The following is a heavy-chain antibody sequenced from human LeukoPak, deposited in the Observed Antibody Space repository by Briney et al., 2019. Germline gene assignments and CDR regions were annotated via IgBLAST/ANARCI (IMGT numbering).Heavy chain of an antibody. J-gene: IGHJ4*02. CDR1: GGTFSSYA. CDR2: VIPIFGTA. D-gene: IGHD6-19*01. V-gene: IGHV1-69*05. CDR3: ARGDNNGWYSDY. Sequence: SVKVSCKASGGTFSSYAISWVRQVPGQGLEWMGGVIPIFGTANYAQKFLGRFTITTDESTNTAYMELSSLRFEDTAVYYCARGDNNGWYSDYWGQGTLVTVSS.